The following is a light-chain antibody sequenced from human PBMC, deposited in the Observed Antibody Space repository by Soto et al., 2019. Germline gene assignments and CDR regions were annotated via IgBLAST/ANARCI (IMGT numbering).Light chain of an antibody. J-gene: IGKJ1*01. Sequence: EIVLTQSPGTLSLSPGERATLSCRANQSVSSSYLAWYQQKPGQAPRLLIYGASSRATGIPDRFSGSGSGTDFTLTISRLEPEDFAVDDCQQYGSSKTFGQGTKVDIK. V-gene: IGKV3-20*01. CDR1: QSVSSSY. CDR2: GAS. CDR3: QQYGSSKT.